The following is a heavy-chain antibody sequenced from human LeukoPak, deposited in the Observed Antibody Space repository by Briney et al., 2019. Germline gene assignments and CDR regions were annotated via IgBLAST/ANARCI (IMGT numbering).Heavy chain of an antibody. V-gene: IGHV1-69*06. CDR2: IIPIFGTA. CDR3: ARECRWSYDFWSGYYEAGSGYYYYMDV. Sequence: ASVKVSCKASGGTFSSYAISWVRQAPGQGLEWMGGIIPIFGTANYAQKFQGRVTITADKSTSTAYMELSSLRSEDTAVYYCARECRWSYDFWSGYYEAGSGYYYYMDVWGKGTTVTVSS. CDR1: GGTFSSYA. D-gene: IGHD3-3*01. J-gene: IGHJ6*03.